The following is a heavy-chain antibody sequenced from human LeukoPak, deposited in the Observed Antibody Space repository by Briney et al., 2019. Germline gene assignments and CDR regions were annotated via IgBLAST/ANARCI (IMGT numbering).Heavy chain of an antibody. CDR3: AREYYYDSSGYYPDAFDI. CDR2: IIPSLDVS. D-gene: IGHD3-22*01. CDR1: GDTFIPYT. J-gene: IGHJ3*02. Sequence: SVKVSCKASGDTFIPYTFSWVRQAPGQGLEWIGRIIPSLDVSNYAQKFQGRVTLSADKDTTTTYMELTSLRSEDTAIYYCAREYYYDSSGYYPDAFDIWGQGTMVTVSS. V-gene: IGHV1-69*04.